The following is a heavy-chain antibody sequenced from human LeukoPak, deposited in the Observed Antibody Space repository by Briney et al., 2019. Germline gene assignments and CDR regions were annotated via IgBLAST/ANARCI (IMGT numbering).Heavy chain of an antibody. J-gene: IGHJ3*02. V-gene: IGHV3-23*01. CDR2: ISGSGGST. CDR1: GFTFSSYA. D-gene: IGHD6-25*01. CDR3: AKDSYSSVNPDAFDI. Sequence: GGSLRLSCAAPGFTFSSYAMSWVRQAPGKGLEWVSAISGSGGSTYYADSVKGRFTISRDNSKNTLYLQMNSLRAEDTAVYYCAKDSYSSVNPDAFDIWGQGTMVTVSS.